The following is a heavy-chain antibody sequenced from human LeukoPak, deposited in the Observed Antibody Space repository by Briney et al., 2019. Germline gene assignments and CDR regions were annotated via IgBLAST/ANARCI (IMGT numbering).Heavy chain of an antibody. D-gene: IGHD5-18*01. Sequence: PGGSLRLSCAASGFTFSSHGMYWVRQAPGKGLEWVAVIAFDGSNQNYADPVKGRFTISRDNSKNTAYLQMNSLRAEDTAVYYCARKDNYGRYGFDVWGQGTTVTVSS. CDR1: GFTFSSHG. J-gene: IGHJ6*02. CDR2: IAFDGSNQ. V-gene: IGHV3-30*03. CDR3: ARKDNYGRYGFDV.